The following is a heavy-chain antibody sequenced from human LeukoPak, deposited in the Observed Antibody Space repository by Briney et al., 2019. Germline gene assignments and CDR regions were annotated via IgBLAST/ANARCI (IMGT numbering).Heavy chain of an antibody. J-gene: IGHJ4*02. Sequence: PGGSLRLSCAASGFTFSNYAMSWVRQAPGKGLEWVSAISGSGGSTYYADSVKGRFTISRDNSKNTLYLQMNSLRAEDTAVYYCATWGSTSYPTGTDLDYWGQGTLVTVSS. CDR2: ISGSGGST. D-gene: IGHD2-2*01. CDR1: GFTFSNYA. CDR3: ATWGSTSYPTGTDLDY. V-gene: IGHV3-23*01.